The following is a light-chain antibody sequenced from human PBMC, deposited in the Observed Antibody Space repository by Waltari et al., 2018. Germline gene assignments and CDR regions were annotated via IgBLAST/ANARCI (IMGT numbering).Light chain of an antibody. CDR2: DAS. V-gene: IGKV3-11*01. Sequence: EIVLTQSPATLSLSPGERATLSCRASQRVSSKLAWYQQKPGQAPRLRIYDASNRATDIAARFSGSGSGTDFTLTISSLEPEDFAVYYCQHRNNWPLTFGGGTKVEIK. CDR3: QHRNNWPLT. CDR1: QRVSSK. J-gene: IGKJ4*01.